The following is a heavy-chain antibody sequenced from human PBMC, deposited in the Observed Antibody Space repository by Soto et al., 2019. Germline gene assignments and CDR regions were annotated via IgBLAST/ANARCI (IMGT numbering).Heavy chain of an antibody. J-gene: IGHJ5*02. CDR2: INHSGST. D-gene: IGHD3-10*01. V-gene: IGHV4-34*01. CDR1: GGSFSGYY. Sequence: PSETLSLTCAVYGGSFSGYYWSWIRQPPGKGLEWIGEINHSGSTNYNPSLKSRVTISVDTSKNQFSLKLSSVTAADTAVYYCVRGGGTYYYGSGSYTNWFDPWGQGTLVT. CDR3: VRGGGTYYYGSGSYTNWFDP.